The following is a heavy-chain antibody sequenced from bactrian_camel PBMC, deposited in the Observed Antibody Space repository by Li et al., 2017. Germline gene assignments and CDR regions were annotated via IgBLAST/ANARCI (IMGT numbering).Heavy chain of an antibody. CDR3: ATDDPRLIFCGSGSRPY. CDR2: IDNDGRTR. V-gene: IGHV3S28*01. Sequence: QVQLVESGGGSVQAGGSLRLSCTVSGASDYMGGSPYYMSWFRQAPGKEREGVQAIDNDGRTRYGKIDSVKGRFTISRDNAKNTLTLQMSSLKTEDTGVYYCATDDPRLIFCGSGSRPYWGQGTQVTVS. CDR1: GASDYMGGSPYY. D-gene: IGHD2*01. J-gene: IGHJ4*01.